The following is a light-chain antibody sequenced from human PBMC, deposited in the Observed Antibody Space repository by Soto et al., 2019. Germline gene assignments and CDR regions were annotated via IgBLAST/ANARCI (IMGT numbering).Light chain of an antibody. V-gene: IGLV1-40*01. CDR1: SSNIGADFD. CDR3: QSFDSSLSCRV. Sequence: QSVLTQPPSVSGAPGQRVTISCTGSSSNIGADFDVHWYQQIPGTAPKLLIYGNTNRPSGVPDRFSVSKSGTSASLAITGLQAEDEADYYCQSFDSSLSCRVFGGGTKLTVL. J-gene: IGLJ3*02. CDR2: GNT.